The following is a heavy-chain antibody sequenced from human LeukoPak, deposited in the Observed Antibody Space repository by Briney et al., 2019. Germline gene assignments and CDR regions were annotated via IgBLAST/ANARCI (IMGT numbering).Heavy chain of an antibody. CDR3: TTGNWGSFSY. Sequence: GGSLRLSCAASGFTVSSNYMSWVRQAPGKGLEWVGRIKSKTDGGTTDYAAPVKGRFTISRDDSKHTLYLQVNSLKTEDTAVYYCTTGNWGSFSYWGQGTLVTVSS. CDR1: GFTVSSNY. D-gene: IGHD7-27*01. CDR2: IKSKTDGGTT. V-gene: IGHV3-15*01. J-gene: IGHJ4*02.